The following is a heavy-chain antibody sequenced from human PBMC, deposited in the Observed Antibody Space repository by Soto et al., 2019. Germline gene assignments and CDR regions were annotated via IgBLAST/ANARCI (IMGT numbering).Heavy chain of an antibody. CDR2: ISGDGGAT. CDR3: ARQEYTTTWYLNY. D-gene: IGHD6-13*01. V-gene: IGHV3-23*01. CDR1: GFTFSAYA. J-gene: IGHJ4*02. Sequence: EVPLLESGGGVVQPGGSLRLSCAASGFTFSAYAMSWVRQAPGKGLEWVSVISGDGGATYYADSVKGRFTISRDNSKNTLYLQMNSLRAEDTAVYYCARQEYTTTWYLNYWGQGTLVTVSS.